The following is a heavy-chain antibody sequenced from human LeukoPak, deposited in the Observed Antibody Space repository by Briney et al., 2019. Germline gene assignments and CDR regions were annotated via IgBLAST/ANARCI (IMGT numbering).Heavy chain of an antibody. Sequence: PGGSLRLSCAASGFTVSSNYMSWVRQAPGKGLEWVSVIYSGGSTYCADSVKGRFTISRDNSKNTLYLQMNSLRAEDTAVYYCARLSSGWYSGGFDYWGQGTLVTVSS. CDR1: GFTVSSNY. J-gene: IGHJ4*02. V-gene: IGHV3-53*01. CDR3: ARLSSGWYSGGFDY. D-gene: IGHD6-19*01. CDR2: IYSGGST.